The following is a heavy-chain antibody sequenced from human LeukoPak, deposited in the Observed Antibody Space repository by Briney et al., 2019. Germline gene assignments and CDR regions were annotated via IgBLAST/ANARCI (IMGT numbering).Heavy chain of an antibody. CDR3: ARGGGTYGYHGFY. CDR2: IASDGSIT. D-gene: IGHD2-8*01. CDR1: GFTFNTYW. Sequence: GGSLRLSCAASGFTFNTYWIHWVRQARGKGLVWVSSIASDGSITNYADSVKGRFTISRDNAKNTLYLQMNSLRVEDTAAYYCARGGGTYGYHGFYWGQGTRVTVSS. J-gene: IGHJ4*02. V-gene: IGHV3-74*01.